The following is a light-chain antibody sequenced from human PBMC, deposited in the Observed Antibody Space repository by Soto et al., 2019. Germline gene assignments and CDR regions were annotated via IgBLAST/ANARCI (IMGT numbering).Light chain of an antibody. Sequence: DIQMTQSPSTLSASVGDRVTITCRASRSINRWLAWYQQKPGKAPKLIISDASNLENGVPSRFSGSGSGTEFTLTISSLQPDDFATYYCQQYNSYSYTFGQGTKVDIK. CDR2: DAS. J-gene: IGKJ2*01. V-gene: IGKV1-5*01. CDR3: QQYNSYSYT. CDR1: RSINRW.